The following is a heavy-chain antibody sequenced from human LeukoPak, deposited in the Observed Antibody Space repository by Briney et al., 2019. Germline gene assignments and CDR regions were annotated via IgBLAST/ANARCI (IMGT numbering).Heavy chain of an antibody. J-gene: IGHJ4*02. Sequence: GGSLRLSCAASGFTFSSYAMTWFRQAPGKGLEGVSSISASGDGTFTADSMKGRFTISRDSSENTLYLQMSSLRAEDTAVYYCAKAPVGYTYGPSPLDYWGQGILVTVSS. CDR2: ISASGDGT. CDR1: GFTFSSYA. V-gene: IGHV3-23*01. CDR3: AKAPVGYTYGPSPLDY. D-gene: IGHD5-18*01.